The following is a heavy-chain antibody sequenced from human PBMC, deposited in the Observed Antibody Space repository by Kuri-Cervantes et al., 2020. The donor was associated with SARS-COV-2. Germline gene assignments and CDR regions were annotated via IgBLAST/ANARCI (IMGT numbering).Heavy chain of an antibody. CDR2: IYHSGST. D-gene: IGHD3-22*01. CDR3: ARSTPFRRLVVISQWGAFDI. Sequence: GSLRLSCTVSDGSISNYYWSWIRQPPGKGLEWIGYIYHSGSTNYNPSLNSRVTISIDTSKNQFALRLSTVTAADTAVYYCARSTPFRRLVVISQWGAFDIWGQGTMVTVSS. CDR1: DGSISNYY. V-gene: IGHV4-59*01. J-gene: IGHJ3*02.